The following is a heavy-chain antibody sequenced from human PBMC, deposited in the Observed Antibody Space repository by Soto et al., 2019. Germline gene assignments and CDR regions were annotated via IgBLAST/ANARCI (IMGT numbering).Heavy chain of an antibody. V-gene: IGHV4-30-2*01. J-gene: IGHJ3*02. CDR3: AGFRDLWWGGLDI. D-gene: IGHD2-21*01. Sequence: QLQLQESGSGLVKPSQTLSLTGAVSGGSISSGGYSWSWIRQPPGKGLEWIGYIYHSGSTYYNPSLKSRVTISVDRSKNQFSLKLSSVTAADTAVYYCAGFRDLWWGGLDIWGQGTMVTVSS. CDR2: IYHSGST. CDR1: GGSISSGGYS.